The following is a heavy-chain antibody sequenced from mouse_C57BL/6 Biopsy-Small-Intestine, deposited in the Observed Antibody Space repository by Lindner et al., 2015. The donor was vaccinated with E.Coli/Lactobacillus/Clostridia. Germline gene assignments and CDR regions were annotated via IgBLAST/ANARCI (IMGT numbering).Heavy chain of an antibody. Sequence: VQLQESGAELVKPGASVKISCKASGYSFTAYNMNWVKQSHGKSLEWIGTINPYSGVPSYSQKFKGKATLTVDKSSTTAYMQLNSLTSEDSAVYFCARAGRGFAYWGQGTLVTVSA. CDR1: GYSFTAYN. CDR3: ARAGRGFAY. D-gene: IGHD3-3*01. V-gene: IGHV1-39*01. CDR2: INPYSGVP. J-gene: IGHJ3*01.